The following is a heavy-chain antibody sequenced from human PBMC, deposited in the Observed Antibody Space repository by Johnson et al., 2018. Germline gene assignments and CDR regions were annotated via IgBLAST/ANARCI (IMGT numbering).Heavy chain of an antibody. CDR1: GFTFSMFT. V-gene: IGHV3-48*01. J-gene: IGHJ3*01. CDR3: ARWGTYSGSLGNIF. CDR2: ISGGSSTI. Sequence: VQLVQSGGGLVQPGGSLRLSCAASGFTFSMFTMNWVRQAPGKGLEWVSYISGGSSTIYYADSVKGRFAVSRDNANNSLYLQMNSRRAEDTAVYYCARWGTYSGSLGNIFWGQGTMVTVSS. D-gene: IGHD1-26*01.